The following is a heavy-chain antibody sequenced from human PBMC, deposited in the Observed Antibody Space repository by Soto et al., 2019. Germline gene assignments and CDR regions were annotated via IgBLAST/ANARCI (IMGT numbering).Heavy chain of an antibody. J-gene: IGHJ6*02. CDR1: GCTFTRYG. V-gene: IGHV1-18*01. CDR2: INTYNGNT. CDR3: AMVDVYVTPSPQDV. Sequence: ASVKVSCKTSGCTFTRYGIGWARQAPGQGLEWMGWINTYNGNTNYAQNVQGRVTLTTDTSTSTAYMELRSLRSNDTAIYYCAMVDVYVTPSPQDVWGQGTTVNVS. D-gene: IGHD3-16*01.